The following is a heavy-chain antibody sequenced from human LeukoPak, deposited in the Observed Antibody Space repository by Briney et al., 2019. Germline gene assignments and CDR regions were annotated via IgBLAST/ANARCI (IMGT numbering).Heavy chain of an antibody. CDR3: ARSSAYCSGTSCSETNWFDP. J-gene: IGHJ5*02. D-gene: IGHD2-2*01. CDR1: GGTFSSYA. Sequence: GASVKVSCKASGGTFSSYAISWVRQAPGQGLEWMGRIIPILGIANYAQKFQGRVTITAGKSTSTAYMELSSLRSDDTAVYYCARSSAYCSGTSCSETNWFDPWGQGTLVTVSS. V-gene: IGHV1-69*04. CDR2: IIPILGIA.